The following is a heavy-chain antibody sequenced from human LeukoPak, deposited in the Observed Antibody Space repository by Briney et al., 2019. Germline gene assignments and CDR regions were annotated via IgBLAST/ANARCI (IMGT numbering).Heavy chain of an antibody. CDR3: ARDVSSFDAFDI. D-gene: IGHD2-2*01. V-gene: IGHV4-61*01. Sequence: SETLSLTCTVSGGSVSSGSYYWSWIRQPPGKGLEWIGYIYYSESTNYNPSLKSRVTIPVDTPKNQFSLKLSSVTAADTAVYYCARDVSSFDAFDIWGQGTMVTVSS. CDR1: GGSVSSGSYY. J-gene: IGHJ3*02. CDR2: IYYSEST.